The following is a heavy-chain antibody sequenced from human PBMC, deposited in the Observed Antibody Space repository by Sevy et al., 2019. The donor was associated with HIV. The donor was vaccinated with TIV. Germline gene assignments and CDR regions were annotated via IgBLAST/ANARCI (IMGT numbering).Heavy chain of an antibody. D-gene: IGHD6-19*01. Sequence: GGSLRLSCAASGFTFSNYAMNWVRQAPGKGLEWVSSVTGSGGNIYYGDSAKGRFTISRVNSKNTLYLQMNSLRAEDTAVYYCAKAFTSGWNLHFDYWGQGTLVTVSS. J-gene: IGHJ4*02. CDR2: VTGSGGNI. CDR1: GFTFSNYA. CDR3: AKAFTSGWNLHFDY. V-gene: IGHV3-23*01.